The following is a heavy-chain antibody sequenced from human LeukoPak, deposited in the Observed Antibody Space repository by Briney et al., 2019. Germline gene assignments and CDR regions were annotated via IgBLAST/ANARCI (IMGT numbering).Heavy chain of an antibody. CDR3: AREADYYDSSGYYDSPLYYFDY. V-gene: IGHV4-30-4*01. CDR1: GGSISSGDYY. D-gene: IGHD3-22*01. CDR2: IYYSGST. J-gene: IGHJ4*02. Sequence: PSQTLSLTCTVSGGSISSGDYYWRWIRQPPGKGLEWIGYIYYSGSTYYNPSLKSRFTISVDTSKNQFSLKLSSVTAADTAVYYCAREADYYDSSGYYDSPLYYFDYWGQGTLVTVSS.